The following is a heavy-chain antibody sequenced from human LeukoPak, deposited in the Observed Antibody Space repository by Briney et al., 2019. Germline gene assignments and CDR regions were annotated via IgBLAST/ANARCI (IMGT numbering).Heavy chain of an antibody. CDR3: AKDLPDSQFCTSSTCYFDF. CDR2: ISGSGGTS. D-gene: IGHD2/OR15-2a*01. CDR1: GFTFGSYA. V-gene: IGHV3-23*01. J-gene: IGHJ4*02. Sequence: PGGSLRLSCVASGFTFGSYAMSWVRQAPGKGLEWVSGISGSGGTSFYADSVKGRFTVSRDNSKNTLYLQINSLRAEDTAVYYCAKDLPDSQFCTSSTCYFDFWGQGTLVTVSS.